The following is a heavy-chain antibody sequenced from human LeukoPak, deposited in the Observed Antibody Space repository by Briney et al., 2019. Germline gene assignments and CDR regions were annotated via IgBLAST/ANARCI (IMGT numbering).Heavy chain of an antibody. CDR2: IIPIFGTA. D-gene: IGHD3-10*01. V-gene: IGHV1-69*05. Sequence: ASVKVSCKASGGTFSSYAISWVRQAPGQGLEWMGGIIPIFGTASYAQKFQGRVTMTRDTSTSTVYMELSSLRSEDTAVYYCARGGYYGSGSYYTTPDYWGQGALVTVSS. CDR3: ARGGYYGSGSYYTTPDY. J-gene: IGHJ4*02. CDR1: GGTFSSYA.